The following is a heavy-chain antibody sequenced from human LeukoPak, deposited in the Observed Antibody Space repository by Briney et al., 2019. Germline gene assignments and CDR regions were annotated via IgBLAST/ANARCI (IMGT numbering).Heavy chain of an antibody. V-gene: IGHV4-30-4*01. J-gene: IGHJ4*02. Sequence: PSETLSLTCTVSGGSISSGDYYWSWIRQPPGKGLEWIGYIYYSGSTYYNPSLKSRVTISVDTSKNQFSLKLSPVTAADTAVYYCAREISMVATKAFDYWGQGTLVTVSS. CDR3: AREISMVATKAFDY. CDR2: IYYSGST. D-gene: IGHD5-12*01. CDR1: GGSISSGDYY.